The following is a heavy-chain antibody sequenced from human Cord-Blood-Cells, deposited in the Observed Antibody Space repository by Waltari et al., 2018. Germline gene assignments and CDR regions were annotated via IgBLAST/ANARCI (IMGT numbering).Heavy chain of an antibody. Sequence: QVQLVLSGARVKNPRAALEVSWTACGWTFSRYDLHRVRQATGQGLEWMGWMNPNSGNTGYAQKFQGRVTMTRNTAISTAYMELSSLRSEDTAVYYCARFPTVAGKALDYWGQGTLVTVSS. CDR3: ARFPTVAGKALDY. D-gene: IGHD6-19*01. J-gene: IGHJ4*02. CDR1: GWTFSRYD. CDR2: MNPNSGNT. V-gene: IGHV1-8*01.